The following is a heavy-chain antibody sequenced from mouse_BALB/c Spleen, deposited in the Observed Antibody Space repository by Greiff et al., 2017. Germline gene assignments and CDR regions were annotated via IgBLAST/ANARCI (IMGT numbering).Heavy chain of an antibody. Sequence: LQQPGAELVKPGASVKMSCKASGYTFTSYNMHWVKQTPGQGLEWIGAIYPGNGDTSYNQKFKGKATLTADKSSSTAYMQLSSLTSEDSAVYYCAIYYYGSSYFDYWGQGTTLTVSS. J-gene: IGHJ2*01. CDR1: GYTFTSYN. V-gene: IGHV1-12*01. CDR2: IYPGNGDT. CDR3: AIYYYGSSYFDY. D-gene: IGHD1-1*01.